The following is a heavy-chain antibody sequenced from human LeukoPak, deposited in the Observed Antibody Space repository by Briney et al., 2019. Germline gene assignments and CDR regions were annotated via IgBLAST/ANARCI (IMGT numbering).Heavy chain of an antibody. Sequence: PGRSLRLSCAASGFTFSSYAMHWVRQAPGKGLEWVAVISYDGSNKYYADSVKGRFTISRDNSKNTPYLQMNSLRAEDTAVYYCAGLNSPHYYDSSGYPFDYWGQGTLVTVSS. J-gene: IGHJ4*02. CDR1: GFTFSSYA. D-gene: IGHD3-22*01. CDR3: AGLNSPHYYDSSGYPFDY. V-gene: IGHV3-30*01. CDR2: ISYDGSNK.